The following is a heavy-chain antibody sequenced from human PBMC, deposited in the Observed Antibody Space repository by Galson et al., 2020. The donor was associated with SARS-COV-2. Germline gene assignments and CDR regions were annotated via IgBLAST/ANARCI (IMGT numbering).Heavy chain of an antibody. Sequence: GGSLRLSCAASGFTFSSYAMSWVRQAPGKGLEWVSAISGSGGSTYYADSVKGRFTISRDNSKNTLYLQMNSLRAEDTAVYYCAKDQAAAGHRPLNWFDPWGQGTLVTVSS. D-gene: IGHD6-13*01. J-gene: IGHJ5*02. V-gene: IGHV3-23*01. CDR3: AKDQAAAGHRPLNWFDP. CDR1: GFTFSSYA. CDR2: ISGSGGST.